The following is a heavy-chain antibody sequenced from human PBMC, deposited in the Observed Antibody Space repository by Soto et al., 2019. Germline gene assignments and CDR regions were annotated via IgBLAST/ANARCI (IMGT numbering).Heavy chain of an antibody. Sequence: ASVKVYFKPSGSTFPGDYMHWVRQAPGQSLEWMGWINAGNGNTKYSQKFQGRVTITRDTSASTAYMELSSLRSEDTAVYYCARELQGLYYFDYWGLGTLVTVSS. V-gene: IGHV1-3*01. D-gene: IGHD4-4*01. CDR2: INAGNGNT. J-gene: IGHJ4*02. CDR1: GSTFPGDY. CDR3: ARELQGLYYFDY.